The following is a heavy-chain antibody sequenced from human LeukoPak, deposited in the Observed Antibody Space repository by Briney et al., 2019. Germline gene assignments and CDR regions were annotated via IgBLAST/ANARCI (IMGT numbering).Heavy chain of an antibody. V-gene: IGHV4-59*12. CDR2: IYYSGST. D-gene: IGHD1-26*01. CDR3: ARGGSYSGSYLGY. Sequence: PSETLSLTCTVSGGSISSYYWSWIRQPPGKGLEWIGYIYYSGSTNYSPSLKSRVSISVDTSKNHFPLKLSSVNAADTAVYYCARGGSYSGSYLGYWGQGTLVTVSS. CDR1: GGSISSYY. J-gene: IGHJ4*02.